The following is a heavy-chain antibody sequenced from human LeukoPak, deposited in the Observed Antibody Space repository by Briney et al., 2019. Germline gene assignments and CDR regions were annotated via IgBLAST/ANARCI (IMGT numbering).Heavy chain of an antibody. D-gene: IGHD4-17*01. CDR1: GYTFTGYY. J-gene: IGHJ4*02. CDR2: ISAYNGNT. Sequence: ASVTVSCTASGYTFTGYYMHWVRQAPGQGLEWMGWISAYNGNTNYAQKLQGRVTMTTDTSTSTAYMELRSLRSDDTAVYYCARFRGYGDYNDYWGQGTLVTVSS. CDR3: ARFRGYGDYNDY. V-gene: IGHV1-18*04.